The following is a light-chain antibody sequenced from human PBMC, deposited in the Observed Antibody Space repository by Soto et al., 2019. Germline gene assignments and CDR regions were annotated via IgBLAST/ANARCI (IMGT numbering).Light chain of an antibody. V-gene: IGKV3-20*01. CDR3: QQYGNSAWT. CDR2: GAS. CDR1: QSVSSSF. J-gene: IGKJ1*01. Sequence: EIVLTQSPGTLSLSPGERATLSCRASQSVSSSFLAWYQQKPGQAPRLLIYGASSRAAGIPDRFSGSGSGTEFTLTMSRLEPEDFAVDYCQQYGNSAWTCGQGTKVEIK.